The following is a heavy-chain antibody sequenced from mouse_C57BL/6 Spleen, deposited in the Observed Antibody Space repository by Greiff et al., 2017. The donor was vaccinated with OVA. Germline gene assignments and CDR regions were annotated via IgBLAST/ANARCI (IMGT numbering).Heavy chain of an antibody. CDR1: GYSFTDYN. CDR3: ARGGAPTGHYYAMDY. V-gene: IGHV1-39*01. D-gene: IGHD4-1*01. CDR2: INPNYGTT. Sequence: VQLKQSGPELVKPGASVKISCKASGYSFTDYNMNWVKQSNGKSLEWIGVINPNYGTTSYNQKFKGKATLTVDQSSSTAYMQLNSLTSEYSAVYYCARGGAPTGHYYAMDYWGQGTSVTVSS. J-gene: IGHJ4*01.